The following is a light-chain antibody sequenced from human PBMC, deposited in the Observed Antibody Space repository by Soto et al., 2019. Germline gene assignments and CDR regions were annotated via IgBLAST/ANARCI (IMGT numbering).Light chain of an antibody. CDR2: DVS. CDR1: SSDVGGYNY. CDR3: CPYAGGYRGV. Sequence: QSALTQPRSVSGSPGQSVTISCTGTSSDVGGYNYVSWYQQHPGKAPKLMIYDVSKRPSGVPDRFSGSKSGNTASLTISGLQDEDEADYYGCPYAGGYRGVFGTGTKLTVL. V-gene: IGLV2-11*01. J-gene: IGLJ1*01.